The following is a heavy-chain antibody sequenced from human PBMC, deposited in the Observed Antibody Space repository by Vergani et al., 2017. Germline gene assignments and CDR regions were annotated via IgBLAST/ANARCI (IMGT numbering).Heavy chain of an antibody. J-gene: IGHJ6*03. V-gene: IGHV5-51*01. CDR2: IYPGDSDT. D-gene: IGHD2-2*01. Sequence: EVQLVQSGAEVKKPGESLKISCKGSGYSFTSYWIGWVRQMPGKGLEWMGIIYPGDSDTRYSPSFQGQVTISADKSISTTYLQLSSLKASDTAMYYCARLRDIVVVPGWGSPGYYYYMDVWGKGTTVTVSS. CDR3: ARLRDIVVVPGWGSPGYYYYMDV. CDR1: GYSFTSYW.